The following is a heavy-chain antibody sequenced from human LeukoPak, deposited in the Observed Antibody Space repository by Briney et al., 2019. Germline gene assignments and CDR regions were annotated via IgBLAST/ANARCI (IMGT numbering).Heavy chain of an antibody. V-gene: IGHV4-39*01. D-gene: IGHD3-3*01. J-gene: IGHJ4*02. CDR2: VYYTGST. CDR3: ARTPYYDFWTGPRGFDY. Sequence: KPSETLSLTCIVSGGSIRNYNNYWGWIRQPPGKGLEWIGSVYYTGSTYYNPSLQSRITVSVATSKNQFSLKLSSVTAADTAVYYCARTPYYDFWTGPRGFDYWGQGTLVTVSS. CDR1: GGSIRNYNNY.